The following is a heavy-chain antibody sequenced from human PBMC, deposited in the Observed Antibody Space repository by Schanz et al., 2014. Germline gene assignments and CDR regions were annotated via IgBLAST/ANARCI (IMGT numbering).Heavy chain of an antibody. CDR2: IYHSGST. Sequence: QVQLQESGPGLVKPSETLSLTCTVSGGTISSYYWSWIRQPPGKGLEWIGYIYHSGSTYYNPSLKSRVTISVDRSKNQFSLILNSVTAADTAVYYCAGMATVTYFDFWGQGALVTVSS. V-gene: IGHV4-59*04. D-gene: IGHD4-17*01. J-gene: IGHJ4*02. CDR1: GGTISSYY. CDR3: AGMATVTYFDF.